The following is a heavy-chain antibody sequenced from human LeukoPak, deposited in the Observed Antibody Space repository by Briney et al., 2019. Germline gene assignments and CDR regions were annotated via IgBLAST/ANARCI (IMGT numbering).Heavy chain of an antibody. CDR3: ARDLGFRRYLDY. D-gene: IGHD2-15*01. V-gene: IGHV1-18*01. CDR2: ISAYNGNT. J-gene: IGHJ4*02. Sequence: EASVKVSCKASGYTFTSYGISWVRQAPGQGLEWMGWISAYNGNTNYAQKLQGRVTMTTDTSTSTAHMELRSLRSDDTAVYYCARDLGFRRYLDYWGQGTLVTVSS. CDR1: GYTFTSYG.